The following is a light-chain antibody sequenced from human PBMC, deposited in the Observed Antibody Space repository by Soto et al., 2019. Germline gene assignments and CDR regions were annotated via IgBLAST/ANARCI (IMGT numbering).Light chain of an antibody. Sequence: TRSPASLSVSPGERATLSCRASQSVSSSYLAWYHQKPGQAPRLLIYDASNRATGFPDRFSGSGSGTDFTLTISRLEHEDFAVYYCQQYGTSPPTFGQGTKVDIK. CDR3: QQYGTSPPT. CDR2: DAS. J-gene: IGKJ1*01. V-gene: IGKV3-20*01. CDR1: QSVSSSY.